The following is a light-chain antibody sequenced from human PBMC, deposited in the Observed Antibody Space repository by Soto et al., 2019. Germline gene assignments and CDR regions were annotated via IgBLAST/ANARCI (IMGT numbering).Light chain of an antibody. CDR1: QSVTSSY. Sequence: IVLTQSPGTLSLSPGERATLSCRASQSVTSSYLAWWQQKPGQAPRLLIYGASSRATGVPDRFSGSGSGTDFTLSISRLEPEDFAVYFCQQYGSSPTTCGQGTKVEIK. CDR2: GAS. CDR3: QQYGSSPTT. J-gene: IGKJ1*01. V-gene: IGKV3-20*01.